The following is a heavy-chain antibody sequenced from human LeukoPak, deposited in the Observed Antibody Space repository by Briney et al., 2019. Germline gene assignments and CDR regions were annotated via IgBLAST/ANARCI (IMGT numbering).Heavy chain of an antibody. J-gene: IGHJ4*02. CDR1: GFTFSNAW. V-gene: IGHV3-15*01. D-gene: IGHD1-26*01. Sequence: GGSLRLSCAASGFTFSNAWMSWVRQAPGKGLEWVGRIKSKTDGGTTDYAAPVKGRFTISRDDSKNTLYLQMNSLKTEDTAVYYCAKEFSGTFSIDYWGQGTLVTVSS. CDR3: AKEFSGTFSIDY. CDR2: IKSKTDGGTT.